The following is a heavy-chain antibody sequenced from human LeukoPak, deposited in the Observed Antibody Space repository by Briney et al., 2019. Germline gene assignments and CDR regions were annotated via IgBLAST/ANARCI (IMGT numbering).Heavy chain of an antibody. CDR1: VGSFSSYA. V-gene: IGHV1-69*05. Sequence: SVKVSCKSSVGSFSSYAISWVRQAPTQGLEWMGRIIPIFGTANYAQTFQGRVRITTDESTSTAYMELRSLRSEDAAFYYCAREGPITIFGVVRYSFDDWGQGALVTVSS. CDR3: AREGPITIFGVVRYSFDD. CDR2: IIPIFGTA. D-gene: IGHD3-3*01. J-gene: IGHJ4*02.